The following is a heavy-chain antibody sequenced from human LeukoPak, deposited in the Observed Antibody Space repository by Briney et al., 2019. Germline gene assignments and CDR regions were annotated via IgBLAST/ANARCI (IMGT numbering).Heavy chain of an antibody. J-gene: IGHJ4*02. Sequence: PGGSLRLSCAASGFTFSSYAMSWFRQAPGKGLEWVSAISGSGRSTYYADSVKGRFTISRDNSRNTLYLQMNSLRAEDTAVYYCAKAWAVISSIAFWGQGTLVTVSS. D-gene: IGHD3-22*01. CDR2: ISGSGRST. V-gene: IGHV3-23*01. CDR3: AKAWAVISSIAF. CDR1: GFTFSSYA.